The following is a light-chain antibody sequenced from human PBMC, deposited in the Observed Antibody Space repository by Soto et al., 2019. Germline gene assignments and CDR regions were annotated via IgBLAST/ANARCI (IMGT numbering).Light chain of an antibody. CDR1: SNL. CDR2: DGS. J-gene: IGLJ2*01. CDR3: STYAGAVA. Sequence: QSVLTQPASVSGSPGQSITISCTGTSNLVSWYQHNPGTAPKLILYDGSERPSGISNRFSASKSGNTASLTISGLQAEDEADYYCSTYAGAVAFGGGTKLTVL. V-gene: IGLV2-23*01.